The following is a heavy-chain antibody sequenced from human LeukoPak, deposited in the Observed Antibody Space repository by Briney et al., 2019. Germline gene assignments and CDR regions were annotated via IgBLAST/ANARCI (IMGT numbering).Heavy chain of an antibody. CDR1: GFTFSSYR. Sequence: WGSLRLSCVASGFTFSSYRMNWVRQSAEKGLEWIAFIGTTSTVYYADSVKGRFTVSRDDAKNSLYLQMNSLTVEDTAVYYCARRGVDSYYYYMDVWGTGTTVIVSS. D-gene: IGHD2-8*01. CDR2: IGTTSTV. V-gene: IGHV3-48*01. J-gene: IGHJ6*03. CDR3: ARRGVDSYYYYMDV.